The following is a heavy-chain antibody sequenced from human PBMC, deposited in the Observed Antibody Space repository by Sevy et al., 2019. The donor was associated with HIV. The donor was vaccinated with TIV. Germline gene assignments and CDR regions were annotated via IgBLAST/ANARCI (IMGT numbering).Heavy chain of an antibody. V-gene: IGHV3-30-3*01. CDR3: AREFRTIVVVIKGYFDY. CDR1: GFTFSSYA. CDR2: ISYDGSNK. D-gene: IGHD3-22*01. J-gene: IGHJ4*02. Sequence: GGSLRLSCAASGFTFSSYAMHWVRQAPCKGLEWVAVISYDGSNKYYADSVKGRFTISSDNSKNTMYLQMNSLRAEDTAVYYCAREFRTIVVVIKGYFDYWGKGTLVTVSS.